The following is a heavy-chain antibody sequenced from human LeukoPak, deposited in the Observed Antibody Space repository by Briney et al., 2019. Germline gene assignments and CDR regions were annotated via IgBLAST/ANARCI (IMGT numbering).Heavy chain of an antibody. D-gene: IGHD3-3*01. CDR1: GYSISSGYF. V-gene: IGHV4-38-2*02. CDR3: ARGSNGYYFFADY. CDR2: IHHSATT. J-gene: IGHJ4*02. Sequence: SETLSLTCTVSGYSISSGYFWGWIRQPPGKGLEWIGTIHHSATTYYNPSLKSRVTISVDTSKNKFSLMLSSVTAADTAVYYCARGSNGYYFFADYWGQGTLVTVAS.